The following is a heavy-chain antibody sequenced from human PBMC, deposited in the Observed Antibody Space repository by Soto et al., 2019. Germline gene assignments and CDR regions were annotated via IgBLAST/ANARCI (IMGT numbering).Heavy chain of an antibody. Sequence: PGESLKISCKGSGYSFTSYWIGWVRQMPGKGLEWMVIIYPGDSDTRYSPSFQGQVTISADKSISTAYLQWSSLKASDTAMYYCARYSSGWYLNYYGMDXWGQGTTVTVS. V-gene: IGHV5-51*01. CDR2: IYPGDSDT. CDR3: ARYSSGWYLNYYGMDX. J-gene: IGHJ6*02. CDR1: GYSFTSYW. D-gene: IGHD6-19*01.